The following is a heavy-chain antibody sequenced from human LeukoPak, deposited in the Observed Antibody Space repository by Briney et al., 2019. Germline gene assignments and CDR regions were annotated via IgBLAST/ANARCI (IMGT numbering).Heavy chain of an antibody. CDR2: IRSKANSYAT. CDR1: GFTFSGSA. D-gene: IGHD5-18*01. V-gene: IGHV3-73*01. CDR3: ARPWIQPWLWDAFDV. Sequence: PGGSLRLSCAASGFTFSGSAMHWVRQASGKGLEWVGRIRSKANSYATAYAASVKGRFTISRDDSKNTAYLQMNSLKTEDTAVYYCARPWIQPWLWDAFDVWGQGTAVTVSS. J-gene: IGHJ3*01.